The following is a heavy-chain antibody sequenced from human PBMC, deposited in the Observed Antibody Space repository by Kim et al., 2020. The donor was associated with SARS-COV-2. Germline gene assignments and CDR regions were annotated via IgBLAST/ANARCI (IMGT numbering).Heavy chain of an antibody. CDR3: AKNTRGEVIAPYGMDV. V-gene: IGHV3-23*01. Sequence: SVKGRFTIARDNSKNTLYLQMNSLRAEDTAVYYCAKNTRGEVIAPYGMDVWGQGTTVTVSS. D-gene: IGHD2-21*01. J-gene: IGHJ6*02.